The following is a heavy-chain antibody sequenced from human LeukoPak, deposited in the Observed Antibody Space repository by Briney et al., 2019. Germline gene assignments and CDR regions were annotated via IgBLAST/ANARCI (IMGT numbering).Heavy chain of an antibody. Sequence: MAGGSLILSCAASGFTFSSYSMNWVRQAPGKGLEWVSSISSSSSYIYYADSVKGRFTISRDNAKNSLYLQMNSLRAEDTAVYYCARDSKNGGNLGVRGDYWGQGTLVTVSS. D-gene: IGHD4-23*01. J-gene: IGHJ4*02. CDR1: GFTFSSYS. CDR2: ISSSSSYI. CDR3: ARDSKNGGNLGVRGDY. V-gene: IGHV3-21*01.